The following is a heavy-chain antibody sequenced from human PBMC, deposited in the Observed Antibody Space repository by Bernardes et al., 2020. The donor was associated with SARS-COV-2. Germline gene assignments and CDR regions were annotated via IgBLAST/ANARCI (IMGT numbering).Heavy chain of an antibody. D-gene: IGHD3-3*01. V-gene: IGHV1-18*01. CDR2: ISAYNGNT. J-gene: IGHJ6*02. CDR1: GYTFTSYG. Sequence: ASVKVSCKASGYTFTSYGLSWVRQAPGQGLEWMGWISAYNGNTNYAQKLQGRVTMTTDTSTSTAYMELRSLRSDDTAVYYCARDLGFWSGYYYYGMDVWGQGTTVTVSS. CDR3: ARDLGFWSGYYYYGMDV.